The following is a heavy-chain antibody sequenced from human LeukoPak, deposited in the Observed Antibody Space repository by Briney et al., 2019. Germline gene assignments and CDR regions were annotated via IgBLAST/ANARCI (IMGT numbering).Heavy chain of an antibody. CDR3: ARVVAAAGTRAFDY. CDR1: GGSISSYY. V-gene: IGHV4-59*01. J-gene: IGHJ4*02. Sequence: SETLSLTCTVSGGSISSYYWSWIRQPPGKGLEWIGYIYYSGSTNYNPSLKSRVTISVDTSKNQFSLKLRSVTAADTAVYYCARVVAAAGTRAFDYWGQGTLVTVSS. CDR2: IYYSGST. D-gene: IGHD6-13*01.